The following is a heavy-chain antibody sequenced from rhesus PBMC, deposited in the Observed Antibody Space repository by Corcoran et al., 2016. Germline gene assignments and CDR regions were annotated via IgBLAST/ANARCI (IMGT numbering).Heavy chain of an antibody. CDR1: GDSISSWNW. CDR2: VGASSDNI. CDR3: GRHPYPFGGLDS. J-gene: IGHJ6*01. V-gene: IGHV4-65*02. Sequence: QVQLQESGPGLVKPSETLSLTCAVSGDSISSWNWWSWICQFPGKGLVWIGNVGASSDNIYYNPSLKSRITISKDTSKNQFSLKVTSMTAADTAVYYCGRHPYPFGGLDSWGQGVVVTVAS.